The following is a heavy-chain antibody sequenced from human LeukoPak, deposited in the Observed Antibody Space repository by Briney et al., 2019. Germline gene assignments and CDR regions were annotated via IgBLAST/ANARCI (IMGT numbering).Heavy chain of an antibody. Sequence: ASVKVSCKASGGTFSSYAISWVRQAPGQGLEWMGGIIPIFGTANYAQKFQGRVTITADESTSTAYMEPGSLRSEDTAVYYCARDGSGYGMDVWGQGTTVTVSS. CDR1: GGTFSSYA. V-gene: IGHV1-69*13. J-gene: IGHJ6*02. CDR2: IIPIFGTA. CDR3: ARDGSGYGMDV. D-gene: IGHD3-10*01.